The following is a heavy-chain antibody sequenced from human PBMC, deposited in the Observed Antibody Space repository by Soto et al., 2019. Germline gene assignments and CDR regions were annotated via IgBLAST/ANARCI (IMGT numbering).Heavy chain of an antibody. Sequence: QVQLVESGGGVVQPGRSLRLSCAASGFTFSTYGMHWVRQAPGKGLEWVAVIWYGGSNRYYADSVKGRFTISRDNSKNTLYLQMNSLRAEDTAVYYCTRSSSSAFDVWGQVTMVTVSS. CDR2: IWYGGSNR. CDR1: GFTFSTYG. CDR3: TRSSSSAFDV. V-gene: IGHV3-33*01. J-gene: IGHJ3*01. D-gene: IGHD2-2*01.